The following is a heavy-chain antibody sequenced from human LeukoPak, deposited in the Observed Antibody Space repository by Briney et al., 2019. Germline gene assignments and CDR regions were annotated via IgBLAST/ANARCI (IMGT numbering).Heavy chain of an antibody. Sequence: TSETLSLTCAVYGGSFSGYYWSWIRQPPGKGLEWIGEINHSGSTNYNPSLKSRVPISVDTSKNQFSLKLSSVTAADTAVYYCARGGRINTNWGQGTLVTVSS. CDR1: GGSFSGYY. CDR2: INHSGST. D-gene: IGHD2/OR15-2a*01. J-gene: IGHJ4*02. V-gene: IGHV4-34*01. CDR3: ARGGRINTN.